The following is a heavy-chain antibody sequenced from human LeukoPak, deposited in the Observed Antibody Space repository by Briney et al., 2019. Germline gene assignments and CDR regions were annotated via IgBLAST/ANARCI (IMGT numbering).Heavy chain of an antibody. Sequence: SETLSLTCTVSGDSITSYYWSWIRQPPGKGLKWMSNIYYSGSTNYNPSLKSRVTISVDTSKNQISLNLTSVTAADTAMYYCARVFYGSGSYYYFDYWGQGTLVTVSS. CDR2: IYYSGST. CDR1: GDSITSYY. D-gene: IGHD3-10*01. J-gene: IGHJ4*02. CDR3: ARVFYGSGSYYYFDY. V-gene: IGHV4-59*01.